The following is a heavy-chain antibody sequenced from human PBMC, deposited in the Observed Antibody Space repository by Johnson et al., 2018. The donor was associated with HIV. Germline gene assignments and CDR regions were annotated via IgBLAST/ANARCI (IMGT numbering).Heavy chain of an antibody. Sequence: VQLVESRGVLVQPGGSLRLSCAASGFTVSSNEMSWVRQAPGKGLEWVSAISGSGGSTYYADSVKGRFTISRDNSKNTLYLQMNSLRAEDTAVYYCAKGGGSYSDAFDIWGQGTMVTVSS. CDR1: GFTVSSNE. CDR3: AKGGGSYSDAFDI. V-gene: IGHV3-23*04. D-gene: IGHD1-26*01. CDR2: ISGSGGST. J-gene: IGHJ3*02.